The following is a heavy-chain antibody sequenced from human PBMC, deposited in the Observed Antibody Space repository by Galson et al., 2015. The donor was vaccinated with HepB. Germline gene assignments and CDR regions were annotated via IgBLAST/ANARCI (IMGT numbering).Heavy chain of an antibody. CDR3: ARAAVVGPFDY. Sequence: SVKVSCKASGGTLSSYTISWVRQAPGQGLEWMGRIIPILGIANYAQKFQGRVTITADKSTSTAYMELSSLRSEDTAVYYCARAAVVGPFDYWGQGTLVTVSS. CDR2: IIPILGIA. V-gene: IGHV1-69*02. J-gene: IGHJ4*02. D-gene: IGHD3-22*01. CDR1: GGTLSSYT.